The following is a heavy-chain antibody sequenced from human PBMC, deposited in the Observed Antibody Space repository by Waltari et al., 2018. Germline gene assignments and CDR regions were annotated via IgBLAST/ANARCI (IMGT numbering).Heavy chain of an antibody. CDR3: ARDPLYCSSTSCYSSWFDP. CDR1: GYTFTGYY. Sequence: QVQLVQSGAEVKKPGASVKVSCKASGYTFTGYYMHWVRQAHGQGLEWMGWINPNSGGTNYAQKFQGRVTMTRDTSISTAYMELSRLRSDDTAVYYCARDPLYCSSTSCYSSWFDPWGQGTLVTVSS. CDR2: INPNSGGT. J-gene: IGHJ5*02. D-gene: IGHD2-2*01. V-gene: IGHV1-2*02.